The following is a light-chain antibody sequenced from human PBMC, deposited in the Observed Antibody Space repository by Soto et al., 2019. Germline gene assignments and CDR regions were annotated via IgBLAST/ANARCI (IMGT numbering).Light chain of an antibody. J-gene: IGKJ2*01. V-gene: IGKV3-11*01. CDR2: DAS. Sequence: EIVLTQSPATVSLSPGESATLSCRASQTIHSFLAWYQQRPGQAPKILIYDASFRATAIPARFNGSGSWTDFTLTTTRLEHADFAVYYCQHRLFWHLFTFGQGTRLEIK. CDR1: QTIHSF. CDR3: QHRLFWHLFT.